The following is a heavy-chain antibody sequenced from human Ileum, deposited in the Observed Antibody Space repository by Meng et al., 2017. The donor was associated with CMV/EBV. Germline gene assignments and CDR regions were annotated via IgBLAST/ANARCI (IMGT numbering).Heavy chain of an antibody. V-gene: IGHV4-34*01. Sequence: LSLTCAVYGGSCSGYYWSWIRQAPRKGMEWIGEINHSGSTNYSPSLKSRGTISVDTSKNQFSLKLSSVTAADTAVYYCARGSEAGYYWGQGTLVTVSS. J-gene: IGHJ4*02. CDR1: GGSCSGYY. CDR3: ARGSEAGYY. CDR2: INHSGST.